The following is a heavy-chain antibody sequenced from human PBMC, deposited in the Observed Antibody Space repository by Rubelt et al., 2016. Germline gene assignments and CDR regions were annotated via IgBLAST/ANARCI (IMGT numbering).Heavy chain of an antibody. J-gene: IGHJ4*02. D-gene: IGHD3-10*01. Sequence: SGFTFSSYWMHWVSQAPGKGLVWVSRINSDGSSTSYADSVKGRFTISRDNAKNTLYLQMNSLRAEDTAVYYCARGPYGSGSYYNVRERFYWGQGTLVTVSS. CDR1: GFTFSSYW. V-gene: IGHV3-74*01. CDR2: INSDGSST. CDR3: ARGPYGSGSYYNVRERFY.